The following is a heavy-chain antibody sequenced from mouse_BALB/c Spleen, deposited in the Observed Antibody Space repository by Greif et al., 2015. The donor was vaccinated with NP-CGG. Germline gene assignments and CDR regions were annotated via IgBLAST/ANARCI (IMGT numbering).Heavy chain of an antibody. J-gene: IGHJ2*01. D-gene: IGHD2-1*01. CDR3: ARRDGNYYFDY. CDR2: INPSTGYT. CDR1: GYTFTSYW. Sequence: QVQLQHSGAELAKPGASVKMSCKASGYTFTSYWMNWVTQRPGQGLEWIGYINPSTGYTEYNQKFKDKTTLTAYKSSSTDYMQLSSLTSEGSEVYYCARRDGNYYFDYWGQGTTLTVSS. V-gene: IGHV1-7*01.